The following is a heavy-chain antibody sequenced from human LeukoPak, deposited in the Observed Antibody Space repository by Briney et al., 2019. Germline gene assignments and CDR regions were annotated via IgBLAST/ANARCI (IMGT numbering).Heavy chain of an antibody. V-gene: IGHV3-21*01. CDR3: ARDSAAVRDAFDI. D-gene: IGHD3-10*01. Sequence: GGSLRLSCAASGFTFNSYSMNWVRQAPGKGLEWVSCISSSSGYIYYADSVKGRFTISRDNAKNSLYLQMNSLRAEDTAVYYCARDSAAVRDAFDIWGLGTMVTVSS. CDR2: ISSSSGYI. J-gene: IGHJ3*02. CDR1: GFTFNSYS.